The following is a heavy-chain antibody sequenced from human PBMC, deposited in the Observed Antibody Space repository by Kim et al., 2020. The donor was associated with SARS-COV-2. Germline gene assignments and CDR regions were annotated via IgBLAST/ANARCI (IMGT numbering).Heavy chain of an antibody. D-gene: IGHD3-10*01. V-gene: IGHV3-7*01. CDR3: AALDSAQAPGGI. J-gene: IGHJ4*02. Sequence: YVDSVKGRFTMSRDTARNSLSLQMNSLRTEDTAIYYFAALDSAQAPGGIWGQGTQVTVSS.